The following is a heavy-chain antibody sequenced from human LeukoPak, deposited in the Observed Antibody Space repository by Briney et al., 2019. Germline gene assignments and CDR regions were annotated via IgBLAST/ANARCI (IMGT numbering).Heavy chain of an antibody. D-gene: IGHD5-18*01. J-gene: IGHJ4*02. V-gene: IGHV4-34*01. Sequence: ETLSLTCAVYGGSFSGYYWSWIRQPPGKGLEWIGEINHSGSTNYNPSLKSRVTISVDTSKNQFSLKLSSVTAADTAVYYCARERDTAMEFDYWGQGTLVTVSS. CDR3: ARERDTAMEFDY. CDR2: INHSGST. CDR1: GGSFSGYY.